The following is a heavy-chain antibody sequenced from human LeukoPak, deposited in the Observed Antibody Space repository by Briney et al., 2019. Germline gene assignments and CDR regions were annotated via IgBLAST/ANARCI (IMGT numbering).Heavy chain of an antibody. CDR3: ARDFSTAYWYFDL. CDR1: GFTVSSNY. D-gene: IGHD2/OR15-2a*01. Sequence: GGSLRLSCAASGFTVSSNYMSWVRQAPVKGLEWVSVIYSGGSTYYADSVKGRFTISRDNSKNTLYLQMNSLRAEDTAVYYCARDFSTAYWYFDLWGRGTLVTVSS. CDR2: IYSGGST. V-gene: IGHV3-53*01. J-gene: IGHJ2*01.